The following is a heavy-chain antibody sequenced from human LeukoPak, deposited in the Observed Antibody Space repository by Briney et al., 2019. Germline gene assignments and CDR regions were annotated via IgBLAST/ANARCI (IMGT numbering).Heavy chain of an antibody. Sequence: GESLKISCKGSGYSFTSYWIGWVRQMPGKGLECMGIFYPGDSDTRYSPSFQGQVTISADKSINTAYLQWSSLKASDTAMYYCTRYLRGSGTYPIDYWGQGTLVTVSS. CDR2: FYPGDSDT. CDR3: TRYLRGSGTYPIDY. J-gene: IGHJ4*02. D-gene: IGHD3-10*01. CDR1: GYSFTSYW. V-gene: IGHV5-51*01.